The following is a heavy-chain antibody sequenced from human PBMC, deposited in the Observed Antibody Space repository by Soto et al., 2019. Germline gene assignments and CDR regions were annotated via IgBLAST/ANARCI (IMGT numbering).Heavy chain of an antibody. CDR2: IYWNDDK. V-gene: IGHV2-5*01. CDR1: GFSLSTSGVG. J-gene: IGHJ5*02. D-gene: IGHD3-3*01. CDR3: AYRQEEYDFWSGYPRDWFDP. Sequence: QITLKESGPTLVKPTQTLTLTCTFSGFSLSTSGVGVGWIRQPPGKALEWLALIYWNDDKRYSPSLKSRLTITKDTSKNQVVLTMTNMDPVDTATYYCAYRQEEYDFWSGYPRDWFDPWGQGTLVTVSS.